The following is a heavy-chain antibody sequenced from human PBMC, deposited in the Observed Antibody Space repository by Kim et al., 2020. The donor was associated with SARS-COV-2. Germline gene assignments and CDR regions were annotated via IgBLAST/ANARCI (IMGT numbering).Heavy chain of an antibody. V-gene: IGHV4-59*13. CDR2: ISYSGTA. Sequence: SETLSLTCSVSGGSITTSYWSWVRHPPGMGLEGIGYISYSGTASYNPSLDSRATMSVDTSKNEFSLKVYSMSAADTAVYYCARLDSSGYWYFDYWGQG. CDR1: GGSITTSY. D-gene: IGHD3-22*01. CDR3: ARLDSSGYWYFDY. J-gene: IGHJ4*02.